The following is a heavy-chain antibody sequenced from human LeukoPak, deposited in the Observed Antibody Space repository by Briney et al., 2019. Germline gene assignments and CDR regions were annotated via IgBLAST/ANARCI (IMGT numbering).Heavy chain of an antibody. CDR2: ISGSGGST. J-gene: IGHJ4*02. CDR3: AKDELRFFDY. D-gene: IGHD3-3*01. CDR1: GFTFSSYG. Sequence: PGGSLRLSCAASGFTFSSYGMSWVRQAPGKGLEWVSAISGSGGSTYYADSVKGRFTISRDNAKNSLYLQMNSLRAEDTAVYYCAKDELRFFDYWGQGTLVTVSS. V-gene: IGHV3-23*01.